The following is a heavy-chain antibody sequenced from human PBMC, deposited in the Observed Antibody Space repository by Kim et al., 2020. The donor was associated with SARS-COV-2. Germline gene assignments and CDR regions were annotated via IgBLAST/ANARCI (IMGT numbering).Heavy chain of an antibody. CDR2: ISGSGGST. CDR3: AKADSYGSGIPPSRGALYYYYYGMDV. D-gene: IGHD3-10*01. J-gene: IGHJ6*02. V-gene: IGHV3-23*01. CDR1: GFTFSSYA. Sequence: GGSLRLSCAASGFTFSSYAMSWVRQAPGKGLEWVSAISGSGGSTYYADSVKGRFTISRDNSKNTLYLQMNSLRAEDTAVYYCAKADSYGSGIPPSRGALYYYYYGMDVWGQGTTVTVSS.